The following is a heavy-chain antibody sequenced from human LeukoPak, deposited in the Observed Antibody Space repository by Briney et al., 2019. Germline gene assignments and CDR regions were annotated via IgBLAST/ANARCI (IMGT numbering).Heavy chain of an antibody. J-gene: IGHJ4*02. CDR1: GFTFSSYG. Sequence: GGSLRLSCAASGFTFSSYGMSWVRQAPGEGLEWVSAISGSGGSTYYADSVKGRFTISRDNSKNTLYLQMNSLRAEDTAVYYCAKDQATAPYYFDYWGQGTLVTVSS. CDR3: AKDQATAPYYFDY. V-gene: IGHV3-23*01. D-gene: IGHD2-21*02. CDR2: ISGSGGST.